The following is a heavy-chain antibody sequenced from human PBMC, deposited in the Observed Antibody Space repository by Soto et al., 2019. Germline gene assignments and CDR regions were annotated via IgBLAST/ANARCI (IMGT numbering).Heavy chain of an antibody. V-gene: IGHV1-69*13. Sequence: SVKVSCKASRVAFSKFIVTWVRQAPGLGLEWVGGIIPIFGTANYAQRFQGRVTITADESTSTSYMEVNNLRSEDTAVYYCAKVRYSSPMGYYYGMDVWGQGTTVTVSS. CDR2: IIPIFGTA. D-gene: IGHD6-19*01. J-gene: IGHJ6*02. CDR3: AKVRYSSPMGYYYGMDV. CDR1: RVAFSKFI.